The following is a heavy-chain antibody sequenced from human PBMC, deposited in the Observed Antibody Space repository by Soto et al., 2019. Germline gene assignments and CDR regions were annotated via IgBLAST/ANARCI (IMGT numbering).Heavy chain of an antibody. CDR2: ISGSGDST. J-gene: IGHJ5*02. CDR1: GFTFSNSA. D-gene: IGHD1-1*01. V-gene: IGHV3-23*01. CDR3: AKCITPPVPAGRGWFDP. Sequence: PGGSLRLSCAASGFTFSNSAMSWVRQAPGKGLEWVSFISGSGDSTYYVDSVKGRFTVSRDNSKNTLYLQMNSLRAEDTAIYYCAKCITPPVPAGRGWFDPWGQGTLVTVSS.